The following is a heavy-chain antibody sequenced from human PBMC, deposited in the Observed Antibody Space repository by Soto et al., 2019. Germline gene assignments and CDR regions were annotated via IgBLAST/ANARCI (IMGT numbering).Heavy chain of an antibody. CDR1: VYRFNNYW. Sequence: PGESLKISCKVSVYRFNNYWIGWVRQRPGKGPEWMGIIYPGDSDTRYSPSFDGQVTISADKPISTAYLQWSSLKASDTDMYYCARFGITMLRGDMDVWGQGTKVTVSS. J-gene: IGHJ6*02. CDR2: IYPGDSDT. V-gene: IGHV5-51*01. CDR3: ARFGITMLRGDMDV. D-gene: IGHD3-10*01.